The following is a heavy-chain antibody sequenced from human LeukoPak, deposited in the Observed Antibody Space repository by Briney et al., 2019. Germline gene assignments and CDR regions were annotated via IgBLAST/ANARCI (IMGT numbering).Heavy chain of an antibody. V-gene: IGHV4-4*07. J-gene: IGHJ4*02. Sequence: SETLSLTCTVFGGSISSYYWGWIRQPAGKGLEWIGRIYTSGSTKYNPSLKSRVTMSIDTSKNQFSLKLSSVTAADTAVYYCARDRSLGELTTESPSFDYWGQGTLVTVSS. CDR1: GGSISSYY. CDR2: IYTSGST. D-gene: IGHD3-16*01. CDR3: ARDRSLGELTTESPSFDY.